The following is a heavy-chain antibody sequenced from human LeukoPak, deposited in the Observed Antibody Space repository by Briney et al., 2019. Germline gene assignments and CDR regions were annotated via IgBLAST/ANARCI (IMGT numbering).Heavy chain of an antibody. CDR3: ARDDCGDTCYPGGY. D-gene: IGHD2-21*01. J-gene: IGHJ4*02. CDR1: GYTFTKYV. Sequence: ASVTVSCKASGYTFTKYVVHWVRLAPGQRPEWMGWINAGNGDTKYSQNFQDRVTITRDTSANTAYMELSSLTSEDTALYYCARDDCGDTCYPGGYWGQGTLVTVSS. V-gene: IGHV1-3*01. CDR2: INAGNGDT.